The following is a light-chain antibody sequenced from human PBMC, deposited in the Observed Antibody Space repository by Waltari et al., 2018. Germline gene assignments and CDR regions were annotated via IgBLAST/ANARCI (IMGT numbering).Light chain of an antibody. V-gene: IGLV2-8*01. Sequence: QPALTQPPSASGSPGQSVTISCTGTNSDVGGYNYVSWYQQHPGEAPTLMIYEVTKRPSGVPDRFSGSKSDNTASLTVSGLQAEDEADYYCSSFSGSNNYNVVFGGGTKLTVL. CDR2: EVT. J-gene: IGLJ2*01. CDR3: SSFSGSNNYNVV. CDR1: NSDVGGYNY.